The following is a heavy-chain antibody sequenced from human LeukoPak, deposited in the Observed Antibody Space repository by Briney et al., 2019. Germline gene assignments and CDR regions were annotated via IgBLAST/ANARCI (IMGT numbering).Heavy chain of an antibody. D-gene: IGHD6-19*01. Sequence: PSETLSLTCSVSGGSISIYGWNWIRQPAGKGLEWIGRIYTSGGTDYNPSLKSRVAISVDKSKNQFSLKLNSVTAADTAFYYCARDSGLQWLQGYFDLWGRGTLVTVSS. CDR1: GGSISIYG. CDR3: ARDSGLQWLQGYFDL. V-gene: IGHV4-4*07. CDR2: IYTSGGT. J-gene: IGHJ2*01.